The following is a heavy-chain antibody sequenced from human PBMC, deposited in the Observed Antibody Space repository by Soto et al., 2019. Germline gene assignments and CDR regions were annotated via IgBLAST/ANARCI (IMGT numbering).Heavy chain of an antibody. CDR1: GGSISSYY. V-gene: IGHV4-59*01. Sequence: SETLSLTCTVSGGSISSYYWSWIRQPPGKGLEWIGYIYYSGSTNYNPSLKSRVTISVDTSKNQFSLELSSLRSEDTAVYYCASYFLPPIGGYYDSSGSVQHDAFDIWGQGTMVTVSS. J-gene: IGHJ3*02. D-gene: IGHD3-22*01. CDR2: IYYSGST. CDR3: ASYFLPPIGGYYDSSGSVQHDAFDI.